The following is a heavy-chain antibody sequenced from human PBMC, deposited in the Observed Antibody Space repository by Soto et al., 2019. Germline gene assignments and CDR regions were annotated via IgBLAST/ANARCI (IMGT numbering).Heavy chain of an antibody. V-gene: IGHV3-23*01. CDR2: ISGDGLST. Sequence: QTVGSLRLSCAGSGSTFTDFTMTWVRQAPGKGLEWVSAISGDGLSTYYAGSVKGRFTISRDNSKTTLYLQMNSLRAEDTAVYYCARRPDAFDIWGRGTMVTVSS. CDR1: GSTFTDFT. J-gene: IGHJ3*02. CDR3: ARRPDAFDI.